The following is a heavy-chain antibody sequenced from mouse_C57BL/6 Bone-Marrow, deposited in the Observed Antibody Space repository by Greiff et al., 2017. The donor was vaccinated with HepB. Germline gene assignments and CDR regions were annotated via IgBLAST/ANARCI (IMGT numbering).Heavy chain of an antibody. Sequence: QVQLQQSGAELVRPGASVKLSCKASGYTFTDYYINWVKQRPGQGLEWIARIYPGSGKTYYNEKFKGKATLTAEKSSSTAYMQLSSLTSDDAAVYFCATPLVYYAMDYWGQGTSVTVSS. CDR2: IYPGSGKT. V-gene: IGHV1-76*01. J-gene: IGHJ4*01. CDR3: ATPLVYYAMDY. CDR1: GYTFTDYY.